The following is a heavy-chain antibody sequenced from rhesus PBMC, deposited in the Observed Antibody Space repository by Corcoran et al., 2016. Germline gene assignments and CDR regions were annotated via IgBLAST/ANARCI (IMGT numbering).Heavy chain of an antibody. CDR3: ARDSGSYFDY. Sequence: QVQLQESGPGLVKPSETLSLTCAVSGSSISSGYGWSWIRQPPGKGLEWIGQIYGGSGSTYYNPSLKSRVTVSKDTSKNQFSLKLSSVTAADTAVYYCARDSGSYFDYWGQGVLVTVSS. CDR2: IYGGSGST. V-gene: IGHV4-127*01. CDR1: GSSISSGYG. D-gene: IGHD3-16*01. J-gene: IGHJ4*01.